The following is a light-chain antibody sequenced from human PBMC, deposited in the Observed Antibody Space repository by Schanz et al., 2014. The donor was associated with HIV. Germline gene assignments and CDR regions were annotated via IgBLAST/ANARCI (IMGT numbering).Light chain of an antibody. Sequence: QSVLTQPPSMSAAPGQKVTISCSGSTSNIGKNYVSWYQQFPGTAPKLLIYASHERPSEIPDRFSGSQTGTSATLAINGLQTGDEADYFCATWDSTLFGVVFGGGTKLTVL. CDR3: ATWDSTLFGVV. V-gene: IGLV1-51*01. J-gene: IGLJ2*01. CDR2: ASH. CDR1: TSNIGKNY.